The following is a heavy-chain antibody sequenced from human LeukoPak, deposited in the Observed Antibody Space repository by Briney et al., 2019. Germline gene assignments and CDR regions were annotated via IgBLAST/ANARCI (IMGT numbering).Heavy chain of an antibody. D-gene: IGHD1-1*01. CDR2: IKEDGSKK. V-gene: IGHV3-7*01. CDR3: ARNLAYNAFDI. J-gene: IGHJ3*02. Sequence: GGSLRLSCAASRFTFSSSWMTWVRQPPGKGLEGVATIKEDGSKKDYEDSVKGRFTISRDNVKNSLYLQMDRLRAEDPAVYFCARNLAYNAFDIWGQGTMVTVPS. CDR1: RFTFSSSW.